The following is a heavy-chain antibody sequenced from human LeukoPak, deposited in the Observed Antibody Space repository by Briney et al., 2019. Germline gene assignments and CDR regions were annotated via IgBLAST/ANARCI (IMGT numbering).Heavy chain of an antibody. J-gene: IGHJ6*02. CDR2: IIPILGIA. V-gene: IGHV1-69*04. CDR3: ARDISVDSWGYYYYGMDV. Sequence: SVKVSCKASGGTFSSYAVSWVRQAPGRGLEWMGRIIPILGIANYAQKFQGRVTITADKSTSTAYMELSSLRSEDTAVYYCARDISVDSWGYYYYGMDVWGQGTTVTVSS. D-gene: IGHD6-13*01. CDR1: GGTFSSYA.